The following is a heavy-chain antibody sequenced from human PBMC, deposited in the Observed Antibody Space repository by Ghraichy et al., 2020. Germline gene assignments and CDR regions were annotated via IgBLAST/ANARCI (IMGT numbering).Heavy chain of an antibody. CDR2: ISWNSGSI. Sequence: GGSLRLSCAASGFTFDDYAMHWVRQAPGKGLEWVSGISWNSGSIGYADSVKGRFTISRDNAKNSLYLQMNSLRAEDTALYYCAKVDYYGMDVWGQGTTVTVSS. J-gene: IGHJ6*02. CDR1: GFTFDDYA. V-gene: IGHV3-9*01. CDR3: AKVDYYGMDV.